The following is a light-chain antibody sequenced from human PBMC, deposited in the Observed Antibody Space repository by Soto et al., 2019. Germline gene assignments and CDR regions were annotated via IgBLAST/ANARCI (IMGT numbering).Light chain of an antibody. J-gene: IGKJ5*01. Sequence: DIQLTQSPSFLSASVGDRVTITCRASQGISSYLDWYQQKPGKAPNLLIYAASTLQSGVPSRFSGSGSGTEFTLTISSLQPEDFATYYCQQVNIYPPITFGQGTRLEIK. CDR3: QQVNIYPPIT. CDR2: AAS. V-gene: IGKV1-9*01. CDR1: QGISSY.